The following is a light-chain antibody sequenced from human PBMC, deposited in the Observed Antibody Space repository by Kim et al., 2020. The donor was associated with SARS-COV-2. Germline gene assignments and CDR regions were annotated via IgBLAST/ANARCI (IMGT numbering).Light chain of an antibody. CDR1: KLGDKY. V-gene: IGLV3-1*01. CDR3: QAWDRRTYV. Sequence: SYELTQPPSVSVSPGQTASITCSGDKLGDKYACWYQQKPGQSPVLVIYQDSKRPSGIPERFSGSNSGNTATLTISGTQAMDEADYYCQAWDRRTYVFGTG. J-gene: IGLJ1*01. CDR2: QDS.